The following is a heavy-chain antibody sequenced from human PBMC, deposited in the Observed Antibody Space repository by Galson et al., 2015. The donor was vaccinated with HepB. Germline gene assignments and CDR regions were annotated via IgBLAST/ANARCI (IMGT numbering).Heavy chain of an antibody. J-gene: IGHJ4*02. CDR1: GYTFTDYY. CDR3: ARGGTDYGDYYVGY. CDR2: MNPNSGDT. V-gene: IGHV1-2*06. Sequence: SVKVSCKASGYTFTDYYMHWVRQAPGQGLEWMGRMNPNSGDTNYAQSFQGRVTMTRDTSISTAYMELSRLRSDDTAMYYCARGGTDYGDYYVGYWGQGTLVTVPS. D-gene: IGHD4-17*01.